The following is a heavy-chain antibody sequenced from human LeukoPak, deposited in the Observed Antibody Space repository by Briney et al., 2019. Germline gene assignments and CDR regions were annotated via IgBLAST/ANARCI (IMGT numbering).Heavy chain of an antibody. CDR3: AKGARLNYYYLDV. J-gene: IGHJ6*03. CDR2: IGGSGGGT. Sequence: GGSLRLSCAASGFAFSTYTMNWVRQAPGKGLEWVSAIGGSGGGTRYIDSVKGRFTISRDNSKNTLYLQMNGLRDDDTAVYYCAKGARLNYYYLDVWGKGTTVTVSS. CDR1: GFAFSTYT. V-gene: IGHV3-23*01.